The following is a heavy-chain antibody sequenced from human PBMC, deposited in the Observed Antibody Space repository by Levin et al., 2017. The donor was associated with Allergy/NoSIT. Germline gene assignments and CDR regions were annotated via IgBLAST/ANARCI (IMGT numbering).Heavy chain of an antibody. D-gene: IGHD3-3*01. CDR1: GFTFSSYS. J-gene: IGHJ2*01. CDR2: ISSSSSYI. V-gene: IGHV3-21*01. CDR3: ARPPTSTIFGEYWYFDL. Sequence: GGSLRLSCAASGFTFSSYSMNWVRQAPGKGLEWVSSISSSSSYIYYADSVKGRFTISRDNAKNSLYLQMNSLRAEDTAVYYCARPPTSTIFGEYWYFDLWGRGTLVTVSS.